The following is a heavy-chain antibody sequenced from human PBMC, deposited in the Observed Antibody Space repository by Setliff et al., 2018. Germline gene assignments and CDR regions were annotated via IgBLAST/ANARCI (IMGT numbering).Heavy chain of an antibody. V-gene: IGHV2-5*02. J-gene: IGHJ5*01. CDR1: GFSLTTSGVG. Sequence: SGFSLTTSGVGVGWVRQPPGKALEWLAIIFWDDDKRYSPSLKGRFTISRDKSKNTLYLHLSSLRVEDTATYYCARDRGGTNPWFDFWGQGTQVTVSS. D-gene: IGHD3-10*01. CDR2: IFWDDDK. CDR3: ARDRGGTNPWFDF.